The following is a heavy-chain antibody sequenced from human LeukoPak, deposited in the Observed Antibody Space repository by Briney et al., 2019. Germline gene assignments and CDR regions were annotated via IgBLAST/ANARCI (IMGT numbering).Heavy chain of an antibody. J-gene: IGHJ4*02. CDR2: IWYDGSNK. CDR1: GFTFSSYG. CDR3: ARDLDYGDVTPLYY. Sequence: PGGSLRLSCAASGFTFSSYGMHWVRQAPGKGLEWVALIWYDGSNKYYADSVKGRFSISRDNSKNTLYLQMNSLRAEDTAAYYCARDLDYGDVTPLYYWGQGTPVTVSS. V-gene: IGHV3-33*01. D-gene: IGHD4-17*01.